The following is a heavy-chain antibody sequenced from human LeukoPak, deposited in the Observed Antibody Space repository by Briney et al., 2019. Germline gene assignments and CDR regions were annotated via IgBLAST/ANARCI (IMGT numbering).Heavy chain of an antibody. Sequence: GGSLRLSCAASGFTFSSYSMNWVRQAPGKGLEWVSSISSSSSYIYYADSVKGRFTISRDNAKNSLYLQMNSLRAEDTAVYYCARDGGSYYVVMYYWGQGTLATVSS. D-gene: IGHD1-26*01. CDR1: GFTFSSYS. J-gene: IGHJ4*02. CDR2: ISSSSSYI. V-gene: IGHV3-21*01. CDR3: ARDGGSYYVVMYY.